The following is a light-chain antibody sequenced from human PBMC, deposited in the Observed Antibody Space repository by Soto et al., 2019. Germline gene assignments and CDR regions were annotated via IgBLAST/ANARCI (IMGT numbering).Light chain of an antibody. CDR3: QQSYGTPS. CDR2: AAS. V-gene: IGKV1-39*01. J-gene: IGKJ1*01. CDR1: QRISSY. Sequence: DIQMTQSPSYLSASVGDRVTITCRASQRISSYINWYQQKPGKAPNLLIYAASSLQSGVPSRFSGSGSGTDFTLTISSLQPEDFATYYCQQSYGTPSFGQGTRVEIK.